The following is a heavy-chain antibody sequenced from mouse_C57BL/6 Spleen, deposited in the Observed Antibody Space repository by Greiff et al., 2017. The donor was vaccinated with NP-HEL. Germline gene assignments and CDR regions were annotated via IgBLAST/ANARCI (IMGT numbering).Heavy chain of an antibody. V-gene: IGHV1-85*01. CDR2: IYPRDGST. CDR1: GYTFTSYD. CDR3: AGTNWDGGFAY. Sequence: QVHVKQSGPELVKPGASVKLSCKASGYTFTSYDINWVKQRPGQGLEWIGWIYPRDGSTKYNEKFKGKATLTVDTSSSTAYMELHSLTSEDSAVYFCAGTNWDGGFAYWGQGTLVTVSA. D-gene: IGHD4-1*02. J-gene: IGHJ3*01.